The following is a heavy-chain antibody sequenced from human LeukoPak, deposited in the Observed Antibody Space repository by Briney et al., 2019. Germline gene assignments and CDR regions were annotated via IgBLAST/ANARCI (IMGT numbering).Heavy chain of an antibody. CDR3: ARDGSSSPPYYYYGMDV. Sequence: SSETLSLTCTVSGGSVSSGNYYWSWIRQPPGKGLEWIGYIYYSGSTNYNPSLKSRVTISVDTSKNQFSLKLSSVTAADTAVYYCARDGSSSPPYYYYGMDVWGQGTTVTVSS. V-gene: IGHV4-61*01. CDR2: IYYSGST. J-gene: IGHJ6*02. D-gene: IGHD6-6*01. CDR1: GGSVSSGNYY.